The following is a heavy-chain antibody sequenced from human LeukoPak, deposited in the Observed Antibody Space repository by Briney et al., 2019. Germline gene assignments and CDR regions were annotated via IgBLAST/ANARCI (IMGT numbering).Heavy chain of an antibody. Sequence: GGSLRLSCAASGFTFSSYSMNWVHQAPGKGLEWVSYISSSSSTIYYADSVKGRFTISRDNAKNSLYLQMNSLRDEDTAVYYCARDLFKNDYSNTYYYYGMDVWGQGTTVTVSS. CDR3: ARDLFKNDYSNTYYYYGMDV. D-gene: IGHD4-17*01. CDR1: GFTFSSYS. CDR2: ISSSSSTI. J-gene: IGHJ6*02. V-gene: IGHV3-48*02.